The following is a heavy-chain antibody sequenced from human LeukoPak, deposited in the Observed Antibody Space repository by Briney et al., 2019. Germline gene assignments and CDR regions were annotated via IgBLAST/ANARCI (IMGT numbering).Heavy chain of an antibody. CDR1: GYTFTSYD. J-gene: IGHJ1*01. CDR3: ARVGDSYYDFWSGYYTPEYFQH. V-gene: IGHV1-8*01. CDR2: MNPNSGNT. D-gene: IGHD3-3*01. Sequence: ASVKVSCKASGYTFTSYDINWVRQAPGQGLEWMGWMNPNSGNTGYAQKFQGRVTMTRNTSISTAYMELSSLRSEDTAVYYCARVGDSYYDFWSGYYTPEYFQHWGQGTLVTVSS.